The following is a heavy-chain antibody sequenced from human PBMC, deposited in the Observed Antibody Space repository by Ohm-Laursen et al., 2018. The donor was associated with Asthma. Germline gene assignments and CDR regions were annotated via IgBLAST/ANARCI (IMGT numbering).Heavy chain of an antibody. D-gene: IGHD5-12*01. Sequence: SDTLSLTCTVSGGSISSYYWSWIRQPPGKGLEWIGSIYYSGSTYYNPSLKSRVTISVDTSKSQFSLNLRSVTAADTAVYYCAREATIITRYFDSWGQGRLVTVSS. CDR3: AREATIITRYFDS. CDR2: IYYSGST. V-gene: IGHV4-59*12. J-gene: IGHJ4*02. CDR1: GGSISSYY.